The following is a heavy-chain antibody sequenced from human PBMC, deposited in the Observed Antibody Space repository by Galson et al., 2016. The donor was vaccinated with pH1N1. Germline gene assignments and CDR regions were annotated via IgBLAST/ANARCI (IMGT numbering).Heavy chain of an antibody. Sequence: SLRLSCAASGFTFCHYWMSWVRQAPGKGLEWVANIKENGSENYYLDSVKGRFTISRDNAKHSVSLQLDSLRAEDTAVYYCAGHLFSASESPFEYWGQGALVTVSS. V-gene: IGHV3-7*01. CDR1: GFTFCHYW. D-gene: IGHD3-16*01. CDR3: AGHLFSASESPFEY. CDR2: IKENGSEN. J-gene: IGHJ4*02.